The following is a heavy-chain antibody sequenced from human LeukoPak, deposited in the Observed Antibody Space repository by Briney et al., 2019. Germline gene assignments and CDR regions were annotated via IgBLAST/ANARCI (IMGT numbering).Heavy chain of an antibody. Sequence: SETLSLTCTVSGYSISSGYYWGWIRQPPGKALEWIGSIYHSGSTYYNPSLKSRVTISVDTSKNQFSLKLSSVTAADTAVYYCARESIVATMFDYWGQGTLVTVSS. V-gene: IGHV4-38-2*02. CDR3: ARESIVATMFDY. D-gene: IGHD5-12*01. CDR1: GYSISSGYY. J-gene: IGHJ4*02. CDR2: IYHSGST.